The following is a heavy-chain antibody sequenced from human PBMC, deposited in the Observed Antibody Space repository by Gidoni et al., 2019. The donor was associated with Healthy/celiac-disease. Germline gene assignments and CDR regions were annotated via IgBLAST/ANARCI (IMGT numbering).Heavy chain of an antibody. J-gene: IGHJ2*01. CDR1: GFPFSSYW. CDR3: ARALDYDILTPYGYFDL. Sequence: EVQLVESGGGLVQPGGSLRLSCAASGFPFSSYWMSWVRQAPGKGLEWVANIKQDGSEKYYVDSVKGRFTISRDNAKNSLYLQMNSLRAEDTAVYYCARALDYDILTPYGYFDLWGRGTLVTVSS. CDR2: IKQDGSEK. D-gene: IGHD3-9*01. V-gene: IGHV3-7*01.